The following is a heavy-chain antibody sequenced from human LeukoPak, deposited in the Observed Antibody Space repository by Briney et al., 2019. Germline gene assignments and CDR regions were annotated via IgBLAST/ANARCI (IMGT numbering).Heavy chain of an antibody. J-gene: IGHJ3*01. V-gene: IGHV3-74*01. CDR3: AKDIKIGDTTTWIDAFDA. D-gene: IGHD3-16*01. Sequence: GGSLRLSCAASGFTFSSYWMHWVRQAPGKGLVWVSRVNSDGGSTTYGDSVKGRFTISRDTSRNTLYLQMHSLRVEDTAIYYCAKDIKIGDTTTWIDAFDAWGHGTMVAVTS. CDR1: GFTFSSYW. CDR2: VNSDGGST.